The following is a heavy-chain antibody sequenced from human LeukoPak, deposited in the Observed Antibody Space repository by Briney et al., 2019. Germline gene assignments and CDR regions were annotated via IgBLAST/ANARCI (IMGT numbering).Heavy chain of an antibody. Sequence: SETLSLTGAVYGGSFSGYYCSWIRHPPGKGLEWIGEINHSGSTNYNPSLKSRVTISVDTSKNQFSLKLSSVTAADTAVYYCARDPPLTRITMANWFDPWGQGTLVTVSS. J-gene: IGHJ5*02. CDR1: GGSFSGYY. D-gene: IGHD3-10*01. CDR3: ARDPPLTRITMANWFDP. CDR2: INHSGST. V-gene: IGHV4-34*01.